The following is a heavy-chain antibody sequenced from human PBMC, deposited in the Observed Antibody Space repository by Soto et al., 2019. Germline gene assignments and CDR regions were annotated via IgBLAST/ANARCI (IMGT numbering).Heavy chain of an antibody. CDR3: AKDRGSGGSYYDY. J-gene: IGHJ4*02. Sequence: QVQLVESGGGVVQPGRSLRLSFAASGFTFSNYGMHWVRQAPGKGLEWVAVISYDGSNKFYADSVKGRFTISRDNSRNTLYLRMNSLTVEDRAVYYCAKDRGSGGSYYDYWGQGTLVTVSS. CDR1: GFTFSNYG. CDR2: ISYDGSNK. V-gene: IGHV3-30*18. D-gene: IGHD1-26*01.